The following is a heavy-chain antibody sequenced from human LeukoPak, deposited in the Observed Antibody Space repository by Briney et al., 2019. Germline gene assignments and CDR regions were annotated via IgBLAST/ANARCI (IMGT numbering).Heavy chain of an antibody. V-gene: IGHV3-53*01. D-gene: IGHD4-17*01. Sequence: PGGSLRLSCAASGFPVSSNYMSWVRQAPGKGLEWVSVIYSGGSTYYADSVKGRFTISRDNSKNTLYLQMNGLRAEDTAVYYCARNGYGDRYFDYWGQGTLVTVSS. CDR2: IYSGGST. J-gene: IGHJ4*02. CDR3: ARNGYGDRYFDY. CDR1: GFPVSSNY.